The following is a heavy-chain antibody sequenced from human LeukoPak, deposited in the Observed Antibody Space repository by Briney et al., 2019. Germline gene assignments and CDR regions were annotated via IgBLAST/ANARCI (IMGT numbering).Heavy chain of an antibody. D-gene: IGHD1-26*01. CDR3: AKPAPGVGATKESFDY. CDR2: ISGSGGST. Sequence: GGSLRLSCAATGFTFSSYAMSWVRQAPGKGLEWVSAISGSGGSTYYADSVKGRFTISRDNSKNALYLQMNSLRAEDTAVYYCAKPAPGVGATKESFDYWGQGTLVTASS. CDR1: GFTFSSYA. V-gene: IGHV3-23*01. J-gene: IGHJ4*02.